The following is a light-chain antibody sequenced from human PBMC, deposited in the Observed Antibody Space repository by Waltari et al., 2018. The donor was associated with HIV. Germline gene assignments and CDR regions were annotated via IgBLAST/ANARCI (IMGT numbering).Light chain of an antibody. CDR2: KDT. CDR1: ALAKQH. V-gene: IGLV3-25*03. CDR3: QSADTSGTRV. Sequence: SFELTQQPSVSVSPGQTAKITCSGDALAKQHTYCYQQKPGQAPVVVIYKDTERPSGIPERFSGSSSGTTVTLTISGVQAEDEADYYCQSADTSGTRVFGSGTKVTVL. J-gene: IGLJ1*01.